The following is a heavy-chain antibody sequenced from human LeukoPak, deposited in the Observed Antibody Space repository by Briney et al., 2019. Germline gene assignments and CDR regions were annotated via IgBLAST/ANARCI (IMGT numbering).Heavy chain of an antibody. V-gene: IGHV4-59*08. J-gene: IGHJ3*01. D-gene: IGHD3-3*01. CDR2: ISYSGST. CDR3: ARNDYDFWSAVQGNAFDL. Sequence: SETLSLTCTVSGGSISPSYWSWIRQPPGKGLEWIGYISYSGSTNYNPSLKSRVTISVDTSTNQFSLKLSSVTAADTAVYYCARNDYDFWSAVQGNAFDLWGQGTLVTVSS. CDR1: GGSISPSY.